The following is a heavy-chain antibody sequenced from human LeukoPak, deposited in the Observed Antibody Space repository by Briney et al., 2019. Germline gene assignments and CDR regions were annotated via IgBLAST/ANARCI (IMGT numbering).Heavy chain of an antibody. CDR2: IYYSGST. D-gene: IGHD1-26*01. V-gene: IGHV4-39*01. CDR3: ARHIWEGFDY. J-gene: IGHJ4*02. CDR1: GGSISSSSYY. Sequence: PSETLSLTCTVSGGSISSSSYYWGWLRQPPGKGLEWIGSIYYSGSTYYNPSLKSRVTISVDTSKNQFSLKLSSVTAADTAVYYCARHIWEGFDYWSQGTLVTVSS.